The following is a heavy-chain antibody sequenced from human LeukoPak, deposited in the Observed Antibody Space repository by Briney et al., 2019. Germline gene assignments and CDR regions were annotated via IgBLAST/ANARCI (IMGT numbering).Heavy chain of an antibody. Sequence: GGSLRLSRAASGFTFSSYAMSWVRQAPGKGLEWVSAISGSGGSTYYADSVKGRFTISRDNSKNTLYLQMNSLRAEDTAVYYFAKFLPTHIVVANYYFDYWGQGTLVTVSS. D-gene: IGHD2-21*01. CDR2: ISGSGGST. CDR3: AKFLPTHIVVANYYFDY. CDR1: GFTFSSYA. V-gene: IGHV3-23*01. J-gene: IGHJ4*02.